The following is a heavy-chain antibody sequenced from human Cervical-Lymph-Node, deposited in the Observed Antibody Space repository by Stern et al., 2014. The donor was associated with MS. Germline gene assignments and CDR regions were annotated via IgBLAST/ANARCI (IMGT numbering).Heavy chain of an antibody. CDR1: GGSISSYY. Sequence: QVQLQESGPGLVKPSVTLSLTCTVSGGSISSYYWSWIRQPPGKGLWWIGDIYYGGSTNYNPSLKSRVTISVDTSKNQFSLKLSSVTAADTAVYCCARDPRDGYNYWCFDLWGRGTRVTVSS. J-gene: IGHJ2*01. CDR2: IYYGGST. V-gene: IGHV4-59*01. D-gene: IGHD5-24*01. CDR3: ARDPRDGYNYWCFDL.